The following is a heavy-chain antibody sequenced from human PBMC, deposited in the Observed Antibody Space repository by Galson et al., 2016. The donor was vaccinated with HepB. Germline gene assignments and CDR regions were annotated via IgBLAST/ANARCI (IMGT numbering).Heavy chain of an antibody. CDR2: ISADNGTT. Sequence: SVKVSCKASGYTFTHYGISWVRQAPGQGLEWMGWISADNGTTNYAQNFQGRVTMTTDTSTRTAYMELRSLRSDDTAVYYRARERGRGLSSIGWFDPWGQGTLVTVSS. V-gene: IGHV1-18*01. D-gene: IGHD3-10*01. J-gene: IGHJ5*02. CDR1: GYTFTHYG. CDR3: ARERGRGLSSIGWFDP.